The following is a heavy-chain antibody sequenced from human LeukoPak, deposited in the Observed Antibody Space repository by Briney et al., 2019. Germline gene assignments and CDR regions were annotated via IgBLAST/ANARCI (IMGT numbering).Heavy chain of an antibody. CDR2: IRYDGSNK. D-gene: IGHD3-16*01. CDR1: GFTFSSYG. CDR3: ARWGNYYYYMDV. Sequence: GGSLRLSCAASGFTFSSYGMHWVRQAPGKGLEWVAFIRYDGSNKYYADSVKGRFTISRDNSKNTLYLQMNSLRAEDTAVYYCARWGNYYYYMDVWGKGTTVTVSS. J-gene: IGHJ6*03. V-gene: IGHV3-30*02.